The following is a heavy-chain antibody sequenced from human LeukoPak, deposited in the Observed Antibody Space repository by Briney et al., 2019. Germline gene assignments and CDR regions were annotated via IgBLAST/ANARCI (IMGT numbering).Heavy chain of an antibody. Sequence: SQTLSLTCTVSGGSISSGDYYWSSIRQPPGKGLEWIWYLYYSGRTYYNPSLKSRVTISVDTSKNQFSLKRSSVTAADTAVYYCARDTGYYGSGSYYAFDIWGQGTMVTVSS. J-gene: IGHJ3*02. D-gene: IGHD3-10*01. CDR3: ARDTGYYGSGSYYAFDI. CDR2: LYYSGRT. CDR1: GGSISSGDYY. V-gene: IGHV4-30-4*01.